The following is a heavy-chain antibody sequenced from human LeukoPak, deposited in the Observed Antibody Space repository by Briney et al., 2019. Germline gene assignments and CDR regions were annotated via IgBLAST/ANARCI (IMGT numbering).Heavy chain of an antibody. D-gene: IGHD4-11*01. J-gene: IGHJ4*02. CDR2: IWSDATEK. CDR3: AKDAQRGFDYSNSLEY. V-gene: IGHV3-33*06. Sequence: GGSLRLSCAASGFTYSHYGMHWVRQAPGKGLEWVAVIWSDATEKYYGDAVKGRFTISRDNSRNTLYLQMNSLRAEDTAVYYCAKDAQRGFDYSNSLEYWGQGTLVAVSS. CDR1: GFTYSHYG.